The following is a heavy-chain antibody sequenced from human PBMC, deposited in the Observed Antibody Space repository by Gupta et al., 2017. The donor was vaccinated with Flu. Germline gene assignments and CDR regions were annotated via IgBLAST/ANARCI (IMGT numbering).Heavy chain of an antibody. D-gene: IGHD4-17*01. CDR2: FYPGDSDT. CDR3: ATDYGENSDHDAVDR. V-gene: IGHV5-51*01. J-gene: IGHJ3*02. CDR1: GYNFTNYW. Sequence: EVQLVQSGAEVKKPGESLKISCKSSGYNFTNYWIGWVRQRPGKGLEWMGIFYPGDSDTRYSPSFQGHVTISADKSISTAYLQWSSLKASDTAVYYCATDYGENSDHDAVDRGGQGTMVTVSS.